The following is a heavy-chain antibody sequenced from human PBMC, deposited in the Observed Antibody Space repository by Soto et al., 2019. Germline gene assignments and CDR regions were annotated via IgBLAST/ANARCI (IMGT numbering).Heavy chain of an antibody. CDR3: AKDKATASLGYYYFGMDV. CDR2: ISWDGGST. J-gene: IGHJ6*02. V-gene: IGHV3-43*01. Sequence: EVQLVESGGVVVQPGGSLRLSCAASGFTFDDYTMHWVRQAPGKGLEWVSLISWDGGSTYYADSVKGRFTISRDNSKNSLYLQMNSLRTEDTALYYCAKDKATASLGYYYFGMDVWGQGTTVPVSS. CDR1: GFTFDDYT. D-gene: IGHD5-18*01.